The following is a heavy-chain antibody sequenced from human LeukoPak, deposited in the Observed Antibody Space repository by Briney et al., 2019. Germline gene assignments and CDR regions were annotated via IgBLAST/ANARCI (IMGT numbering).Heavy chain of an antibody. CDR2: ISWDGGST. Sequence: GGSLRLSCAASGFTFDDYTMHWVRQAPGKGLEWVSLISWDGGSTYYADSVKGRFTISRDNSKNSLYLQTNSLRTEDTALYYCAKDLESNYGMDVWGQGTTVTVSS. D-gene: IGHD3-3*01. J-gene: IGHJ6*02. CDR1: GFTFDDYT. V-gene: IGHV3-43*01. CDR3: AKDLESNYGMDV.